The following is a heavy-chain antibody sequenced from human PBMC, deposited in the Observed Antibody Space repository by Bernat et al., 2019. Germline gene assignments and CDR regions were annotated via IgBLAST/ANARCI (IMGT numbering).Heavy chain of an antibody. V-gene: IGHV3-23*01. CDR2: VSGGGST. Sequence: QLMESGGGLVQPGGSLRLSCAASGFSFDTFAMAWVRQAPGKGLEWFSTVSGGGSTYYADSVKGRFTISRDNSKKIVYLQMNSLRVDDTAVFYCAKFKGQVLGNYCMNVWGKGTTVTVS. J-gene: IGHJ6*03. CDR1: GFSFDTFA. CDR3: AKFKGQVLGNYCMNV. D-gene: IGHD6-6*01.